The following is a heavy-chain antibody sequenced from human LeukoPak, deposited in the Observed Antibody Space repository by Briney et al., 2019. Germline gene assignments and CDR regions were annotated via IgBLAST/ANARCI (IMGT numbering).Heavy chain of an antibody. Sequence: ASVKVSCKASGYTFTGYYMHWVRQAPGQGLEWMGIINPSGGSTSYAQKFQGRVTMTRDTSTSTVYMELSSLRSEDTAVYYCARGVGYCSSTSCYYFDYWGQGTLVTVSS. CDR1: GYTFTGYY. CDR3: ARGVGYCSSTSCYYFDY. J-gene: IGHJ4*02. V-gene: IGHV1-46*01. D-gene: IGHD2-2*01. CDR2: INPSGGST.